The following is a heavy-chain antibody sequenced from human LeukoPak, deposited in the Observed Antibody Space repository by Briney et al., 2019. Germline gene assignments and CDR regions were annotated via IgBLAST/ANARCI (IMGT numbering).Heavy chain of an antibody. CDR2: ISWDGGST. D-gene: IGHD3-10*01. CDR1: GFTFDDYA. Sequence: GGSLRLSCAASGFTFDDYAMHWVRQAPGKGLEWVSLISWDGGSTYADSVKGRFTISRDNSKNSLYLQMNSLRAEDTALYYCAKDMDGSGSYGYDYWGQGTLVTVSS. J-gene: IGHJ4*02. CDR3: AKDMDGSGSYGYDY. V-gene: IGHV3-43D*03.